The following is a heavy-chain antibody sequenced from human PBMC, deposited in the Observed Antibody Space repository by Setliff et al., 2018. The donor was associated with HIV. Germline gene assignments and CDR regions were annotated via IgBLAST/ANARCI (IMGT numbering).Heavy chain of an antibody. J-gene: IGHJ5*02. Sequence: GSLRLSCAASGFTFSNSWMTWVRQAPGKGLEWVGRIKTKTQRGTADYAAPVKGRFTISRDDSKNTLYLQMNSLKIEDTAMYYCTSRPPNSSSRRFDPWGQGTLVTVSS. CDR2: IKTKTQRGTA. V-gene: IGHV3-15*01. D-gene: IGHD6-13*01. CDR3: TSRPPNSSSRRFDP. CDR1: GFTFSNSW.